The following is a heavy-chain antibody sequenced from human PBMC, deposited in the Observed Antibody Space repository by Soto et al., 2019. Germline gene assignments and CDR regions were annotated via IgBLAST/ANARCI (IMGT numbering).Heavy chain of an antibody. CDR2: ISVSGGST. D-gene: IGHD6-13*01. V-gene: IGHV3-23*01. CDR1: GFTFSSYA. Sequence: EVQLLETGGGLVQPGGSLRLSCAASGFTFSSYAMTWVRQAPGKGLEGVSSISVSGGSTYYADSVKGRYTITRANSNSTLYPQMHGLGADDPAVNSGAKDGRERQQLDYYYGMDDWGQGATVTVSS. CDR3: AKDGRERQQLDYYYGMDD. J-gene: IGHJ6*02.